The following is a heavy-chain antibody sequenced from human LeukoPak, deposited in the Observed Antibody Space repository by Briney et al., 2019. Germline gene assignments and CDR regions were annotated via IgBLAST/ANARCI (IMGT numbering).Heavy chain of an antibody. D-gene: IGHD2-2*01. V-gene: IGHV1-46*01. Sequence: GASVKVSCKASGYTFTSYYMHWVRQAPGQGLEWMGIINPSGGSTSYAQKFRGRVTMTRDTSTSTVYMELSSLRSEDTAVYYCARSRPYCSSTSCTPRLNWFDPWGQGTLVTVSS. CDR3: ARSRPYCSSTSCTPRLNWFDP. CDR1: GYTFTSYY. J-gene: IGHJ5*02. CDR2: INPSGGST.